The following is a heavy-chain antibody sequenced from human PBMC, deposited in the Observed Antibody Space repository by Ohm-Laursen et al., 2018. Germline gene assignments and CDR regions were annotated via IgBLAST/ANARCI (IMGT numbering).Heavy chain of an antibody. V-gene: IGHV3-23*01. Sequence: SLRLSCTASGFNFSNYAMNWVRQAPGKGLEWVSGINSRGDLRYYADSVKGRFTISRDNSKNTVYLQMNSLRVEDTAIYYYVKTGPPYSGSFDYWGQGTLVTVSS. J-gene: IGHJ4*02. D-gene: IGHD1-26*01. CDR1: GFNFSNYA. CDR2: INSRGDLR. CDR3: VKTGPPYSGSFDY.